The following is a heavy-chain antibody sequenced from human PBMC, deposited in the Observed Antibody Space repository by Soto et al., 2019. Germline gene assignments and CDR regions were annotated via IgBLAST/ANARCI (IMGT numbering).Heavy chain of an antibody. CDR2: ISTDGSTT. V-gene: IGHV3-74*01. Sequence: EVQLVESGGGSVQPGGSLRLSCAASGFTFSSYWMYWVRQAPGKGLVWVSRISTDGSTTNYADSVKGRFTISRDNAKNTLSLQMNSLRAEDTAVYYCASRVVTPFEYWGQGTLVTVSS. D-gene: IGHD2-21*02. CDR1: GFTFSSYW. CDR3: ASRVVTPFEY. J-gene: IGHJ4*02.